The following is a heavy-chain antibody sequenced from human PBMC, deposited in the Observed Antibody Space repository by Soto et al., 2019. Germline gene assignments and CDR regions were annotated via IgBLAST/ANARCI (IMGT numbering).Heavy chain of an antibody. CDR2: TDYSGNT. D-gene: IGHD6-19*01. V-gene: IGHV4-59*08. Sequence: QVQLQESGPGLVRPSETLSLTCTVSSDSISSYYWIWIRPSPGKGLEWIGYTDYSGNTNYNPSLKSRVTISGETSTNQFSLRLSSVTAADTAVYYCARAVGDPLYYLDYWGQGTLVTVSS. CDR3: ARAVGDPLYYLDY. CDR1: SDSISSYY. J-gene: IGHJ4*02.